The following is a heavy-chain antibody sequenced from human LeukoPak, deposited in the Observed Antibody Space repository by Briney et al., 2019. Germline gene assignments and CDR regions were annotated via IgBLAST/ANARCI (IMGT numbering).Heavy chain of an antibody. J-gene: IGHJ6*03. D-gene: IGHD6-13*01. V-gene: IGHV4-61*02. CDR1: GDSISSGSYY. Sequence: SQTLSLTCTVSGDSISSGSYYWSWIRQPPGKGLDGMGRTYSNGDTKFNPSLKSRVTISLDTSKNQFSLKLSSATAADTAVYYCASRHSKQQPYYYYMDIWGKGTTVTVSS. CDR2: TYSNGDT. CDR3: ASRHSKQQPYYYYMDI.